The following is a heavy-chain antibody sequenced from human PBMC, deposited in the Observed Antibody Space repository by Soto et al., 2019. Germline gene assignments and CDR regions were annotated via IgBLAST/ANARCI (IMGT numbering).Heavy chain of an antibody. CDR1: GYSISSGYY. CDR2: IYHSGST. V-gene: IGHV4-38-2*02. J-gene: IGHJ6*02. CDR3: ARDDWNPFGYYYGMDV. Sequence: PSETLSLTCAVSGYSISSGYYWGWIRQPPVKGLEWIGSIYHSGSTYYNPSLKSRVTISVDTSKNQFSLKLSSVTAADTAVYYCARDDWNPFGYYYGMDVWGQGTTVTVSS. D-gene: IGHD1-1*01.